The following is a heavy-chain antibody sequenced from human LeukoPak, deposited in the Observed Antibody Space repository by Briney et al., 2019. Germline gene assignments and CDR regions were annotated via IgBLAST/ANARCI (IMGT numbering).Heavy chain of an antibody. J-gene: IGHJ4*02. D-gene: IGHD6-13*01. V-gene: IGHV4-34*01. CDR2: INHSGST. CDR3: ARELSSSWYVDY. CDR1: GGSFSGYY. Sequence: SETLPLTCAVYGGSFSGYYWSWIRQPPGKGLEWIGEINHSGSTNYNPSLKSRVTISVDTSKNQFSLKLSSVTAADTAVYYCARELSSSWYVDYWGQGTLVTVSS.